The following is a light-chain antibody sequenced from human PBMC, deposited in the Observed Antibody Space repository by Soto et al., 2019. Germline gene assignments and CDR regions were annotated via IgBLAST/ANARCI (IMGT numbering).Light chain of an antibody. Sequence: IQITQSPSSLSASVGDRGTITCRASQSISSYLNWYQQKPVKAPKLLIYAASSLQSGVPSRFSGSGSGTDFTLTISSMQPEDFANYYCQQSYSTPQTFGQGTKVDIK. CDR2: AAS. V-gene: IGKV1-39*01. CDR3: QQSYSTPQT. CDR1: QSISSY. J-gene: IGKJ1*01.